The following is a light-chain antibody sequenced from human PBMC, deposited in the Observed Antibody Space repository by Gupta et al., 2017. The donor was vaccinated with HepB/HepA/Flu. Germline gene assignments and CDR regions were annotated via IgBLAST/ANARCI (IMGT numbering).Light chain of an antibody. Sequence: QTVVTQEPSLTVSPGGTVTLTCASCTGAVTSGYYPSWFQQKPGQAPRALIYDTSNKHSWTPARFSGSLLGGKAALTLSGVQPEDEANDYCLLYLGDVQLWVFGGGTKVTVL. V-gene: IGLV7-43*01. CDR3: LLYLGDVQLWV. CDR1: TGAVTSGYY. J-gene: IGLJ3*02. CDR2: DTS.